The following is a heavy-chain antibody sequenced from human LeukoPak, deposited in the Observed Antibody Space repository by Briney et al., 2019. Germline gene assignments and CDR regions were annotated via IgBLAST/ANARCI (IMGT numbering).Heavy chain of an antibody. CDR3: ASHRGIAAAEFGY. D-gene: IGHD6-13*01. Sequence: GAALKTSCKGSGYSFTSYWIGWVRQMPGKGLEWMGIIYHGDSDTRYSPSFQGQVTISANKTISTAYLQWGSLKASDTAMYLCASHRGIAAAEFGYWGQGTLVTVSS. J-gene: IGHJ4*02. V-gene: IGHV5-51*01. CDR1: GYSFTSYW. CDR2: IYHGDSDT.